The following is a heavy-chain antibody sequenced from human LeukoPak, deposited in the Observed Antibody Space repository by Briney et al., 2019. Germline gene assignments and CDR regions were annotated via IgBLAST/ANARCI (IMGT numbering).Heavy chain of an antibody. CDR3: AKDIYYDSSGYRGYFDY. V-gene: IGHV3-30*18. CDR1: GFTFSGYA. J-gene: IGHJ4*02. CDR2: MSYDGSNK. Sequence: PGGSLRLSCAASGFTFSGYAMHWARQAPGKGLEWVAVMSYDGSNKYYVDSVKGRFTVSRDDSKNTPYLQMNSLRAEDTAVYYCAKDIYYDSSGYRGYFDYWGQGTLVTVSS. D-gene: IGHD3-22*01.